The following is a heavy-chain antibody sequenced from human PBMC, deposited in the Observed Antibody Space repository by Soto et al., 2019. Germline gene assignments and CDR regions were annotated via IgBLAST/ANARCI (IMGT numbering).Heavy chain of an antibody. CDR2: ISGSGGST. CDR1: GFTFSSYA. V-gene: IGHV3-23*01. D-gene: IGHD3-22*01. J-gene: IGHJ4*02. CDR3: AKDSSTMIVVVNSFDY. Sequence: EVQLLESGGGLVQPGGSLRLSCAASGFTFSSYAMSWVRQAPGKGLEWVSAISGSGGSTYYADSVKGRFTISRDNSKNTLYLQMNSLRAEDTAVYYCAKDSSTMIVVVNSFDYWGQGTLVTVSS.